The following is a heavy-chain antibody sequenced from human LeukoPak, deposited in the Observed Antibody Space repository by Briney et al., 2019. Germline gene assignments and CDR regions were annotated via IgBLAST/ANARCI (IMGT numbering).Heavy chain of an antibody. CDR2: ISYDGGNK. CDR1: GFTFSSYA. D-gene: IGHD3-10*01. CDR3: AKEAQKYRSGSYDY. V-gene: IGHV3-30-3*01. J-gene: IGHJ4*02. Sequence: PGGSLRLSCAASGFTFSSYAMHWVRQAPGKGLEWVAVISYDGGNKYYADSVKGRFTISRDNSKNTLYVQMNSLRAEDTAVYYCAKEAQKYRSGSYDYWGQGILVTVSS.